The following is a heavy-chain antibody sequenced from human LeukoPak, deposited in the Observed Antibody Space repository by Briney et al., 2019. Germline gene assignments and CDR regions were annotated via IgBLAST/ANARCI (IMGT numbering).Heavy chain of an antibody. CDR3: ARGGLVLGEFYFDY. D-gene: IGHD6-19*01. J-gene: IGHJ4*02. V-gene: IGHV4-59*01. CDR1: GGSISSYY. CDR2: IYYSGST. Sequence: SETLSLTCTVSGGSISSYYWSWIRQPPGKGLEWIGYIYYSGSTNYNPSLKSRVTISVDTSKNQFSLKLSSVTAADTAVYYCARGGLVLGEFYFDYWGQGTLVTVSS.